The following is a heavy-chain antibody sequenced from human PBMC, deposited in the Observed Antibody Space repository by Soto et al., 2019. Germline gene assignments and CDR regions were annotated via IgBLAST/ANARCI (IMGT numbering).Heavy chain of an antibody. CDR3: ARIVAAAGTERRYYYCGMDV. Sequence: SGPTLVNPTQTLTLTCTFSGFSLSTSGMCVRWIRQPPGKAMEWLARIDWDDDKYYSTSLKTRLTISKDTSKNQVVLTMTNMDPVDTATYYCARIVAAAGTERRYYYCGMDVWGQGTTVTVSS. CDR1: GFSLSTSGMC. J-gene: IGHJ6*02. D-gene: IGHD6-13*01. V-gene: IGHV2-70*11. CDR2: IDWDDDK.